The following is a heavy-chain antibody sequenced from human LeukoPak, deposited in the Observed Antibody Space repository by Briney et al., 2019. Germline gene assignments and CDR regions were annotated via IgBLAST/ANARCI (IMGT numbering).Heavy chain of an antibody. CDR2: IYYSGST. Sequence: SETLSLTCTVSGGSISSSSYYWGWIRQPPGKGLEWIGSIYYSGSTYYNPSLKSRVTISVDTSKNQFSLKLSSVTAADTAVYYCARPGEYYYDSSGYYLGWGYMDVWGKGTTVTVSS. V-gene: IGHV4-39*07. CDR3: ARPGEYYYDSSGYYLGWGYMDV. D-gene: IGHD3-22*01. J-gene: IGHJ6*03. CDR1: GGSISSSSYY.